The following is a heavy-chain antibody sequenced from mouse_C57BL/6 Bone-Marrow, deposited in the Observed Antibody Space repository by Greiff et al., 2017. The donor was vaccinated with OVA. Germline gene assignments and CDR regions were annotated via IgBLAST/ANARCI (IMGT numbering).Heavy chain of an antibody. CDR2: ISDGGSYT. V-gene: IGHV5-4*01. CDR3: ARVDYSHWYCDV. J-gene: IGHJ1*03. D-gene: IGHD2-4*01. Sequence: EVQRVESGGGLVKPGGSLKLSCAASGFTFSSYAMSWVRQTPEKRLEWVATISDGGSYTYYPDNVKGRFTISRDNAKNNLYLQMSHLKSEDTAMYYCARVDYSHWYCDVWGTGTTVTVSS. CDR1: GFTFSSYA.